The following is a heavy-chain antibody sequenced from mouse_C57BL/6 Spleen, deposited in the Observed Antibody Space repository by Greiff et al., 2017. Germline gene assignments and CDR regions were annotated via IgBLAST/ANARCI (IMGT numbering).Heavy chain of an antibody. Sequence: EVKLVESGGGLVKPGGSLKLSCAASGFTFSDYGMHWVRQAPEKGLEWVAYISSGSSTIYYADTVKGRFTIDRDNTKNNLFLQMTSLRSEDTDMYYCAKRGYAMDYWGQGTSVTVSS. CDR2: ISSGSSTI. CDR3: AKRGYAMDY. J-gene: IGHJ4*01. CDR1: GFTFSDYG. V-gene: IGHV5-17*01.